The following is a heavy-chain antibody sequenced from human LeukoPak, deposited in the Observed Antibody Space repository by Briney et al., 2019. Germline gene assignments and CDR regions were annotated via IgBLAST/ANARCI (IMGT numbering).Heavy chain of an antibody. CDR3: ARGGITMVRGVIRFDP. CDR2: IYYSGST. V-gene: IGHV4-59*01. D-gene: IGHD3-10*01. CDR1: GGSISSYY. J-gene: IGHJ5*02. Sequence: SETLSLTCTASGGSISSYYWSWIRQPPGKGLEWIGYIYYSGSTNYNPSLKSRVTISVDTSKTQFSLKLSSVTAADTAVYYCARGGITMVRGVIRFDPWGQGTLVTVSS.